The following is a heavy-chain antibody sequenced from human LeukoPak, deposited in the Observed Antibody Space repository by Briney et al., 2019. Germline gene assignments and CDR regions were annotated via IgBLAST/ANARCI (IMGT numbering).Heavy chain of an antibody. CDR3: AKALGWPWCFDL. V-gene: IGHV3-23*01. CDR1: GFTFSSYA. D-gene: IGHD4-23*01. Sequence: GGSLRLSCAASGFTFSSYAMRWVRQAPGLGLESVSAISGSGGSTYYADSVKGRFTISRDNSKNTLYLLMNSLRAEDTAVYYCAKALGWPWCFDLWGRGTLVTVSS. J-gene: IGHJ2*01. CDR2: ISGSGGST.